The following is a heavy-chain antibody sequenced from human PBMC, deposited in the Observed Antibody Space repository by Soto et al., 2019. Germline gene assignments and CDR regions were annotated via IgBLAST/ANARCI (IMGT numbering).Heavy chain of an antibody. V-gene: IGHV3-74*01. CDR3: ARGIGCTYFVFYRCGENRDLYS. D-gene: IGHD2-8*01. J-gene: IGHJ5*01. CDR2: INSDGSST. Sequence: VCISRINSDGSSTSYADSVKGRCTISRDNAKNTLYLQMNSRRAEDTAVYYCARGIGCTYFVFYRCGENRDLYS.